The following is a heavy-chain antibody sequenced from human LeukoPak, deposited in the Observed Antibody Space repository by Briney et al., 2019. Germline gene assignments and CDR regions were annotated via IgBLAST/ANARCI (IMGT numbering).Heavy chain of an antibody. CDR3: ARGGAARPDF. V-gene: IGHV3-9*01. Sequence: PGGSLRLSCAASGFTFDDYAMHWVRQAPGKGLEWVSGISWKSDNIGYADSVKGRFTISRDNAKNSLYLQMNSLRVEDTAVYYCARGGAARPDFWGQGTLVTVSS. J-gene: IGHJ4*02. CDR1: GFTFDDYA. D-gene: IGHD6-6*01. CDR2: ISWKSDNI.